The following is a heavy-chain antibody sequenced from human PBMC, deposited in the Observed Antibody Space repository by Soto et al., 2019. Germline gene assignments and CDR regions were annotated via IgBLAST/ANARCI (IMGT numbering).Heavy chain of an antibody. CDR1: GYSFTSYW. V-gene: IGHV5-10-1*01. Sequence: GESLKISCKGSGYSFTSYWISWVRQMPGKGLEWMGRIDPSDSYTNYSPSFQCHVTISADKSISIAYLQWSSLSASDTAMYCCARHPPVCSSTSCSPYNWLDPWGQGTLVTVSS. D-gene: IGHD2-2*01. CDR2: IDPSDSYT. CDR3: ARHPPVCSSTSCSPYNWLDP. J-gene: IGHJ5*02.